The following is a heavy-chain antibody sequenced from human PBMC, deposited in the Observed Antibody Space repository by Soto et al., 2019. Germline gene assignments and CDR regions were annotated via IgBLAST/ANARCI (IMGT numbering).Heavy chain of an antibody. J-gene: IGHJ6*02. D-gene: IGHD1-1*01. V-gene: IGHV3-30*09. CDR3: ARPTTTIPYYYFYGLDV. CDR1: GFMFSSYA. Sequence: GGSLRLSCTASGFMFSSYAMHWVRQAPGKGLEWVAVLSSDGNNQYYGDSVEGRFAISRDNSKNTLYLQMDSLRPEDTAVYYCARPTTTIPYYYFYGLDVWDQGTTVTVSS. CDR2: LSSDGNNQ.